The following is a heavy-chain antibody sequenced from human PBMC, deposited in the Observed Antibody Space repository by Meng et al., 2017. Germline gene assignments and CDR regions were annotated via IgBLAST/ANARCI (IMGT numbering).Heavy chain of an antibody. J-gene: IGHJ5*02. Sequence: VKLVGSGGCLVQPGGSLRLSCAASGFTVSSNYMSWVRQAPGKGLEWVSVIYSGGSTYYADSVKGRFTISRDNSKNTLYLQMNSLRAEDTAVYYCARESMYNWFDPWGQGTLVTVSS. CDR3: ARESMYNWFDP. D-gene: IGHD6-6*01. CDR2: IYSGGST. CDR1: GFTVSSNY. V-gene: IGHV3-66*02.